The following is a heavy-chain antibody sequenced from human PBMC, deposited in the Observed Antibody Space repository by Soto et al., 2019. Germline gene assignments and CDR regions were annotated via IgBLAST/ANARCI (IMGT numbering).Heavy chain of an antibody. CDR1: GFTVSTYC. CDR3: ARVYFDDAFDI. V-gene: IGHV3-66*01. J-gene: IGHJ3*02. D-gene: IGHD3-9*01. Sequence: EVQLVESGGGLVPPGGSLRLSCVASGFTVSTYCMSWVRQAPGKGLEWVSVSYSGGSAYYADSVKGRFTISRDNSKNTLSLQMNTLRAQDTAVYYCARVYFDDAFDIWGQGTMVTVSS. CDR2: SYSGGSA.